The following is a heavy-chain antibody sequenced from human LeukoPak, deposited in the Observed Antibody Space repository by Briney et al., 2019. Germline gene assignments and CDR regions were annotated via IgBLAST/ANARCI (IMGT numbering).Heavy chain of an antibody. CDR3: ASPTRSGSYEPNAFDI. D-gene: IGHD1-26*01. Sequence: GRSLRLSCAASGFPYSSYAMHWVRQAPGRGLEWVAGISYEDNEYYADSVKGRFTISRDNSKNTLYLHMDSLKTEDTAVYYCASPTRSGSYEPNAFDIWGQGTMVTVSS. V-gene: IGHV3-30*03. J-gene: IGHJ3*02. CDR1: GFPYSSYA. CDR2: ISYEDNE.